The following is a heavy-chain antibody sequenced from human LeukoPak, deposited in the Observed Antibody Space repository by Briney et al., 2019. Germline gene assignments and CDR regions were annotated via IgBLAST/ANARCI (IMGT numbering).Heavy chain of an antibody. V-gene: IGHV4-39*01. D-gene: IGHD4-17*01. Sequence: SETLSLTCTVSGGSISSSSYYWGWIRQPPGKGLEWIGSIYYSGSTYYNPSLKSRVTISVDTSKNQFSLKLSSVTAADTAVYYCARHRFVTTVTSRLWFDPWGQGTLVTVSS. CDR2: IYYSGST. CDR1: GGSISSSSYY. J-gene: IGHJ5*02. CDR3: ARHRFVTTVTSRLWFDP.